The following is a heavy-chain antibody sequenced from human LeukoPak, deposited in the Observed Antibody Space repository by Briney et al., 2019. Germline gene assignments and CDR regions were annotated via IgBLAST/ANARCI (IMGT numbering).Heavy chain of an antibody. Sequence: PSETLSLTCTVSGDSVSSDYFWGWIRQPPGKGLEWIGNTFSTGTNLYNASLKSRVTITVDTSKNQFSLKLNSATAADTAIYYCARYRLHNWFDPWGQGYLVIVSS. CDR2: TFSTGTN. CDR3: ARYRLHNWFDP. D-gene: IGHD1-26*01. V-gene: IGHV4-61*01. CDR1: GDSVSSDYF. J-gene: IGHJ5*02.